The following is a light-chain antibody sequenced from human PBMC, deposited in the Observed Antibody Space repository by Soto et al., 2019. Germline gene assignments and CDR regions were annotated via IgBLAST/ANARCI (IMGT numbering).Light chain of an antibody. CDR1: QSVSSY. CDR2: DAS. J-gene: IGKJ5*01. CDR3: QQYGSSPIT. Sequence: ENVLTQAPATLSLSPGERSPLPCRASQSVSSYLAWYQQKHGQXPRXXIYDASNRATGIPARFSGSGSGTDCTLTISSLEPEDFAVYYCQQYGSSPITFGQGTRLEIK. V-gene: IGKV3-11*01.